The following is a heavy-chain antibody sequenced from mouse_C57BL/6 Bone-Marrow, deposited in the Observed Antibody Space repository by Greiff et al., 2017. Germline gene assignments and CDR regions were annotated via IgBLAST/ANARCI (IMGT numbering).Heavy chain of an antibody. CDR2: INPNNGGT. CDR3: AREDSTGAFAY. CDR1: GYTFTDYY. Sequence: EVQLQQSGPELVKPGASVKISCKASGYTFTDYYMNWVKQSHGKSLEWIGDINPNNGGTSYNQKFKGKATLTVDKSSSTAYMELRSLTSEDSAVYYCAREDSTGAFAYGGQGTLVTVSA. D-gene: IGHD4-1*02. V-gene: IGHV1-26*01. J-gene: IGHJ3*01.